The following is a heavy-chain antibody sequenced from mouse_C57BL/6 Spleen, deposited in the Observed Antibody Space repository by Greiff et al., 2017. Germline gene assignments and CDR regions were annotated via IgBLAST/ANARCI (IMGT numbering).Heavy chain of an antibody. V-gene: IGHV7-3*01. Sequence: EVMLMVSGGGLVQPGGSLSLSCAASGFTFTDYYLSWVRQPPGKALEWLGFVRNKANGYSTEYSASVKGRFTISRDNSQSILYLQVNALRAENSATYYCARGSGDYLYAMDYWGQGTAVTVSS. D-gene: IGHD2-4*01. CDR1: GFTFTDYY. J-gene: IGHJ4*01. CDR3: ARGSGDYLYAMDY. CDR2: VRNKANGYST.